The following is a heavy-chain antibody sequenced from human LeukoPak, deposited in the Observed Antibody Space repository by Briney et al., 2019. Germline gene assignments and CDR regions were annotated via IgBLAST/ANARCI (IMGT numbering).Heavy chain of an antibody. CDR1: GFTFSSYA. CDR3: ARAGDGATFYYYYGMDV. CDR2: ISYDGSNK. J-gene: IGHJ6*02. V-gene: IGHV3-30-3*01. Sequence: GGSLRLSCAASGFTFSSYAMHWVRQAPGKGLEWVAVISYDGSNKYYADSVEGRFTISRDNSKNTLYLQMNSLRADDTAVYYCARAGDGATFYYYYGMDVWGQGTTVTVSS. D-gene: IGHD7-27*01.